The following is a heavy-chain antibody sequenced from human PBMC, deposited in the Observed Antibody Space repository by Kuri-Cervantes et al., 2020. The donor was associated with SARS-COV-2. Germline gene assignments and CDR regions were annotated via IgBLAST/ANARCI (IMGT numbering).Heavy chain of an antibody. CDR3: VRDGDHWNFDY. Sequence: GESLKISFAASGFTFSGHWIHWVRQAPGKGLVWVSRINPDGSYTNNADSVKGRFTLSRDNAKNMLFLQMNSLRAEDTAVYYCVRDGDHWNFDYWGQGTLVTVSS. V-gene: IGHV3-74*01. CDR1: GFTFSGHW. CDR2: INPDGSYT. D-gene: IGHD1-1*01. J-gene: IGHJ4*02.